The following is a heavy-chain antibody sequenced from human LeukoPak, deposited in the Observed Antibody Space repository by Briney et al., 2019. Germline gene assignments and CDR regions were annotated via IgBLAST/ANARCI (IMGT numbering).Heavy chain of an antibody. CDR1: GFTFSDHY. V-gene: IGHV3-72*01. CDR2: TRNKANSYTT. CDR3: ARYTAHDAFDI. Sequence: GGSLRLSCAASGFTFSDHYMDWVRLAPGKGLEWVGRTRNKANSYTTEYAASVKGRFTISRDDSKNSLYLQMNSLKTEDTAVYYCARYTAHDAFDIWGQGTMVTVSS. J-gene: IGHJ3*02. D-gene: IGHD3-16*02.